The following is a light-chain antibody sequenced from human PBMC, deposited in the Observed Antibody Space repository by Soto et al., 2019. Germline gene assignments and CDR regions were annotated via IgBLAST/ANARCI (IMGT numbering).Light chain of an antibody. V-gene: IGKV3-20*01. CDR2: GAS. CDR1: QSISSSY. J-gene: IGKJ2*01. CDR3: QQYGSSPLYT. Sequence: VLTQSPGTLSLSPGERASLSCRASQSISSSYLAWYQKKAGQAPRLLIYGASSRATGIPERFSGSGSGTDFTLTISRLEPEYFAVYYCQQYGSSPLYTFGQGTKLE.